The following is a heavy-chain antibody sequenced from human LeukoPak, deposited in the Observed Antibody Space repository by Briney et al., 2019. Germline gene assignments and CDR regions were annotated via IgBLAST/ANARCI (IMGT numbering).Heavy chain of an antibody. V-gene: IGHV3-23*01. J-gene: IGHJ4*02. Sequence: GGSPRLSCAASGFTFSTYAMGWVRQAPGKGLEWVSAISGSGGSTYYADSVKGRFTISRDNSKNALYLQINSLRAEDTAVYYYAKGGSQYSSSWFSTFDYWGQGTLVTVSS. CDR2: ISGSGGST. CDR3: AKGGSQYSSSWFSTFDY. D-gene: IGHD6-13*01. CDR1: GFTFSTYA.